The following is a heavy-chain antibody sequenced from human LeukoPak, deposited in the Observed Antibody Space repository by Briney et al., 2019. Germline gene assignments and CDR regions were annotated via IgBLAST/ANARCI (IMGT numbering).Heavy chain of an antibody. D-gene: IGHD2-2*01. Sequence: GESLKVSCKGSGYSFTSYWIGWVRQMPGKGLEWMGIIYPGDSDTRYSPSFLGQVTISADKSISTAYLQWSSLKASDTAMYYCARALFVVVPAAISPAPNWFDPWAREPWSPSPQ. CDR2: IYPGDSDT. CDR3: ARALFVVVPAAISPAPNWFDP. CDR1: GYSFTSYW. J-gene: IGHJ5*02. V-gene: IGHV5-51*01.